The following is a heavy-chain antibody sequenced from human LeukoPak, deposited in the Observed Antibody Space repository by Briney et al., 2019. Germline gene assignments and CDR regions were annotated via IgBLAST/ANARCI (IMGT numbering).Heavy chain of an antibody. J-gene: IGHJ4*02. CDR1: GGSISSGDYY. CDR3: AGAPSGSLRYFDWSQNHY. D-gene: IGHD3-9*01. CDR2: INYSGST. V-gene: IGHV4-30-4*01. Sequence: PSQTLSLTCTVSGGSISSGDYYWSWIRQPPGKGLEWIGYINYSGSTYYNPSLKSRITISLDTSKNQFSLKLSSVTAADTAVYFCAGAPSGSLRYFDWSQNHYWGQGTLVTVSS.